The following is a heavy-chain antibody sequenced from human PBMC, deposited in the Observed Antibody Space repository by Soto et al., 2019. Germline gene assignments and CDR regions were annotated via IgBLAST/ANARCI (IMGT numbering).Heavy chain of an antibody. CDR2: IYRTGST. V-gene: IGHV4-4*02. CDR1: GGSFTSNNW. D-gene: IGHD1-7*01. J-gene: IGHJ4*02. CDR3: ASRDPGTSVDY. Sequence: QVQLQESGPGLVKPSGTLSLTCAVSGGSFTSNNWWTWVRQPPGQGLEWIGEIYRTGSTNYNPSLKRRVTISLDTADNQCSLKVTSLTAADTAVYYCASRDPGTSVDYWGQGTLVTVSS.